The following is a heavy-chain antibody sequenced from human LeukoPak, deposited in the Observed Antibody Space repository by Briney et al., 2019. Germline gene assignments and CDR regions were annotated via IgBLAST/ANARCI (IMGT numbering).Heavy chain of an antibody. Sequence: PGGSLRLSCAASGFTFNNYAMSWVRQAPGKGLEWVSTISGSGSNTYYADSVKGRFTISRDNSKNTLYLQVNSLRAEDTAVYYCARDRGGGAPVDYWGQGTLVTVSS. J-gene: IGHJ4*02. CDR2: ISGSGSNT. CDR3: ARDRGGGAPVDY. CDR1: GFTFNNYA. V-gene: IGHV3-23*01. D-gene: IGHD3-10*01.